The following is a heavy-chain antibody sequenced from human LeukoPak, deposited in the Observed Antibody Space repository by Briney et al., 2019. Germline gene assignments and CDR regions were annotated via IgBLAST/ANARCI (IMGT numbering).Heavy chain of an antibody. V-gene: IGHV1-8*01. D-gene: IGHD3-3*01. Sequence: ASVKVSCKASGYTFTSYDINWVRQATGQGLEWMGWMNPNSGNTGYAQKFQGRVTMTRNTSISTAYMELSSLRSEDTAVYYCANDFWSGYYLDYWGQGTLVTVSS. CDR2: MNPNSGNT. J-gene: IGHJ4*02. CDR1: GYTFTSYD. CDR3: ANDFWSGYYLDY.